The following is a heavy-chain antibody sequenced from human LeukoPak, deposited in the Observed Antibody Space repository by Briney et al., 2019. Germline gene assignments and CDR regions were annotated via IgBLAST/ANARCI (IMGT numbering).Heavy chain of an antibody. Sequence: AASVKVSCKASGGTFSSYAISWVRQAPGQGLEWMGGIIPIFGTANYAQKFQGRVTITADESTSTAYMELFSLRSEDTAVYYCASWGYCGGDCYSGEYFQHWGQGTLVTVSS. CDR1: GGTFSSYA. J-gene: IGHJ1*01. V-gene: IGHV1-69*13. D-gene: IGHD2-21*01. CDR3: ASWGYCGGDCYSGEYFQH. CDR2: IIPIFGTA.